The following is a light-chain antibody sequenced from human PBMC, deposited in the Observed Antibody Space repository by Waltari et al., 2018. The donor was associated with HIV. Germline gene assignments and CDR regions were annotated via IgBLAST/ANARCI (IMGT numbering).Light chain of an antibody. CDR1: SSGIGSYNL. CDR2: AVT. CDR3: CSYAGSSSLWM. J-gene: IGLJ3*02. Sequence: QSALTQPASVSGSPGQSITISCTGTSSGIGSYNLVSWYQHHPGKAPKPLIYAVTKRPSGVSSRFSGSKSGNTSSLTISGLQAEDEGDYYCCSYAGSSSLWMFGGGTKLTVL. V-gene: IGLV2-23*02.